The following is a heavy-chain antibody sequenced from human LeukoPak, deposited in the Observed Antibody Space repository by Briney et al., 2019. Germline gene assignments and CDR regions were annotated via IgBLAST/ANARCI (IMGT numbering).Heavy chain of an antibody. Sequence: LETLSLTCAVYGGSFSGYYWSWIRQPPGKGLEWIGEINHSGSTNYNPSLKSRVTISVDTSKNQFSLKLSSVTAADTAVYYCARRRIAAAGTFRIGGRSHYDYWGQGTLVTVSS. V-gene: IGHV4-34*01. CDR1: GGSFSGYY. D-gene: IGHD6-13*01. J-gene: IGHJ4*02. CDR2: INHSGST. CDR3: ARRRIAAAGTFRIGGRSHYDY.